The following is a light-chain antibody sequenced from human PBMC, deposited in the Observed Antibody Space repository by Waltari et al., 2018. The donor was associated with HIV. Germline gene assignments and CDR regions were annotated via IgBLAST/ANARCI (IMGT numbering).Light chain of an antibody. CDR3: QQYGSSPPIT. CDR1: QSVSSSY. CDR2: GAS. V-gene: IGKV3-20*01. J-gene: IGKJ5*01. Sequence: EIVLTQSPGTLSLSPGERATLSCRASQSVSSSYLAWYQQKPGQAPRLLIYGASRRATGIPDRFSGSGSGTYFTLTISRLEPEDFAVYYCQQYGSSPPITFGQGTRLEIK.